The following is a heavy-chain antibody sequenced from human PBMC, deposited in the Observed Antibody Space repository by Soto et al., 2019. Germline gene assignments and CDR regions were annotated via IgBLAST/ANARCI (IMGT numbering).Heavy chain of an antibody. CDR1: GFPFSSYA. Sequence: GGSLRLSCAASGFPFSSYAMSWVRQAPGKGLEWVSAISGSGGSTYYADSVKGRFTISRDNSKNTLYLQMNSLRAEDTAVYYCAKDMITFGGVIVPYYFDYWGQGTLVTVSS. V-gene: IGHV3-23*01. CDR2: ISGSGGST. J-gene: IGHJ4*02. D-gene: IGHD3-16*02. CDR3: AKDMITFGGVIVPYYFDY.